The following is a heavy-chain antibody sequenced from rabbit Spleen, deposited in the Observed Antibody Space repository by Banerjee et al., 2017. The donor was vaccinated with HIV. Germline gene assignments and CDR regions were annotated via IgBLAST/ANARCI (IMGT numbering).Heavy chain of an antibody. CDR1: GFSFSDRDV. CDR3: ARQQSDARYGYAL. V-gene: IGHV1S45*01. Sequence: QEELEESGGGLVKPEGSLTLTCKASGFSFSDRDVMCWVRQAPGKGLEWIACVNTATGKPVYSTWAKVRFTISTTSSTTMTLQMTSLTAADTATYFCARQQSDARYGYALWGQGTLVTVS. D-gene: IGHD6-1*01. J-gene: IGHJ6*01. CDR2: VNTATGKP.